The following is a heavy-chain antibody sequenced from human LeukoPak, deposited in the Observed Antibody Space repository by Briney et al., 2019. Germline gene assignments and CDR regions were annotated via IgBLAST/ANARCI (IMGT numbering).Heavy chain of an antibody. CDR3: ARRPITMIVVVINYGMDV. Sequence: GGSLRLSCAASGFTFSSYSMSWVRQAPGKGLEWVSAISGSGGSTYYADSVKGRFTISRDNSKNTLYLQMNSLRAEDTAVYYCARRPITMIVVVINYGMDVWGQGTTVTISS. V-gene: IGHV3-23*01. CDR1: GFTFSSYS. CDR2: ISGSGGST. D-gene: IGHD3-22*01. J-gene: IGHJ6*02.